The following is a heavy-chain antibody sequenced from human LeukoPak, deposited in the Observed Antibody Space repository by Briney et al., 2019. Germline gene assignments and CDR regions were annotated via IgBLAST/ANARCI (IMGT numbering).Heavy chain of an antibody. CDR2: INPNSGGT. CDR1: GYTFTGYY. V-gene: IGHV1-2*02. Sequence: ASVKVSFKASGYTFTGYYMHWVRQAPGQGLEWMGWINPNSGGTNYAQKFQGRVTMTRDTSISTAYMELSRLRSDDTAVYYCARVTSEVPYYYDSSGQVLDSWGQGTLVTVSS. D-gene: IGHD3-22*01. J-gene: IGHJ4*02. CDR3: ARVTSEVPYYYDSSGQVLDS.